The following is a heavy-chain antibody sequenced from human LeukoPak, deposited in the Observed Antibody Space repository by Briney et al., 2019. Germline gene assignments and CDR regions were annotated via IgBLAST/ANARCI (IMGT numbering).Heavy chain of an antibody. D-gene: IGHD5-24*01. CDR3: ARRRGDGYSDY. Sequence: PSETLSLTCTVSGGSISTYYWSWIRQPPGKRLECIGYIYHTGSTNYNPSLKSRVTISIDTSKNQFSLNLSSVAAADTAVYYCARRRGDGYSDYWGPGTLVTVSS. J-gene: IGHJ4*02. CDR1: GGSISTYY. CDR2: IYHTGST. V-gene: IGHV4-59*08.